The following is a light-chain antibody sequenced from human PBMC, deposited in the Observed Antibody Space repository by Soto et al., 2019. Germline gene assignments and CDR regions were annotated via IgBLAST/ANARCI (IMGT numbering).Light chain of an antibody. CDR3: QSHDSSLRTYV. CDR1: SSNFGAGND. CDR2: GNN. Sequence: QSVLTQPPSVSGAPGQSVTISCTGSSSNFGAGNDVQWYQQLPGRAPKLLIFGNNNRPSGVPDRFSSSKSGTSASLAISGLQAEDEADYYCQSHDSSLRTYVFGTGTKVTVL. J-gene: IGLJ1*01. V-gene: IGLV1-40*01.